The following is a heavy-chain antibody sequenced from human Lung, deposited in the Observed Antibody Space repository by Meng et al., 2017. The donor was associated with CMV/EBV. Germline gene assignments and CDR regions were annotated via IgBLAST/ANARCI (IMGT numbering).Heavy chain of an antibody. V-gene: IGHV4-4*02. CDR1: GGPISGSPW. J-gene: IGHJ6*02. Sequence: SDPLSLTCAASGGPISGSPWWSWVSQPPGKGLEWIGEIYHSGSTNYNPSLKSRVTISVDKSKNQFSLKLSSVTAADTAVYYCARDNKTYYDFWSGYFKDYYYGMDVWGQGTTVTVSS. CDR2: IYHSGST. D-gene: IGHD3-3*01. CDR3: ARDNKTYYDFWSGYFKDYYYGMDV.